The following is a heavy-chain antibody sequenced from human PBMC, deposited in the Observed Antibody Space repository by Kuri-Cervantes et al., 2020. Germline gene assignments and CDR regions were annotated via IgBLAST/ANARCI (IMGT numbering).Heavy chain of an antibody. Sequence: GGSLRLSCAASGFNFDKYGMHWVRQAPGKGLEWVAVIWYDGSNKYYADSVKGRFTISRDNSKNTLYLQMNSLRAEDTAVYYCARDGPNGRYYYYYYGMDVWGQGTTVTVSS. CDR2: IWYDGSNK. D-gene: IGHD2-8*01. J-gene: IGHJ6*02. CDR1: GFNFDKYG. CDR3: ARDGPNGRYYYYYYGMDV. V-gene: IGHV3-33*01.